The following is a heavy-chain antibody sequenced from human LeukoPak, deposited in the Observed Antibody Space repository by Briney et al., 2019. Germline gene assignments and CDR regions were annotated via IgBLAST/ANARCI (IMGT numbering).Heavy chain of an antibody. J-gene: IGHJ4*02. V-gene: IGHV5-51*01. CDR2: IYPGDSDT. Sequence: GESLKISCKGSGYSFTSHWIGWVRQMPGKGLEWMGIIYPGDSDTRYSPSFQGQVTISVDKSISTAYLQWSSLKASDTATYYCARRSYSYDGSGYYSFDYWGQGTLVTVSS. D-gene: IGHD3-22*01. CDR1: GYSFTSHW. CDR3: ARRSYSYDGSGYYSFDY.